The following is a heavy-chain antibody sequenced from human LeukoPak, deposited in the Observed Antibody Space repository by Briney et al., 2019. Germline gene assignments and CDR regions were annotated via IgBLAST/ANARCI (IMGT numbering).Heavy chain of an antibody. CDR2: ISVYNGNT. V-gene: IGHV1-18*01. D-gene: IGHD1-26*01. Sequence: ASVKVSCKASGYTFTSYSITWVRQAPGQGLEWMGWISVYNGNTNYAQKVQGRVTMTTDTSTSTAYMELRSLRSDDTAVYYCAREVAVGAQRWFDPWGQGTLVTVPS. J-gene: IGHJ5*02. CDR3: AREVAVGAQRWFDP. CDR1: GYTFTSYS.